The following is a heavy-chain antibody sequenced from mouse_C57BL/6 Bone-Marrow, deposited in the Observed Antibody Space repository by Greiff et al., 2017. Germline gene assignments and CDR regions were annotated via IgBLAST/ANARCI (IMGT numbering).Heavy chain of an antibody. V-gene: IGHV5-4*01. CDR2: ISDGGSYP. CDR3: AREGYGNYGGGFAY. CDR1: GFTFSRYA. Sequence: EVMLVESGGGLVKPGGSLKLSCAASGFTFSRYAMSWVRQTPEKRLAWVATISDGGSYPSYPGNVTGRFTISRDNAKNNLYLQMSHLKSEDTAMYYCAREGYGNYGGGFAYWGQETLVTVSA. J-gene: IGHJ3*01. D-gene: IGHD2-10*02.